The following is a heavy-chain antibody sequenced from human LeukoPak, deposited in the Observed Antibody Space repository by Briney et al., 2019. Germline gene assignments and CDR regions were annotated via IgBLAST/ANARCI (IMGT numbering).Heavy chain of an antibody. J-gene: IGHJ4*02. CDR1: GFTFSSYG. D-gene: IGHD2-2*02. V-gene: IGHV3-33*01. CDR2: IWYDGSNK. Sequence: PGGSLRLSCGASGFTFSSYGMHWDRQAPGKGLEWVAVIWYDGSNKYYADSVKGRFTISRDNSKNTLYLQMNSLRAEDTAVYYCARGIFCSSTSCYIEYYFDYWGQGTLVTVSS. CDR3: ARGIFCSSTSCYIEYYFDY.